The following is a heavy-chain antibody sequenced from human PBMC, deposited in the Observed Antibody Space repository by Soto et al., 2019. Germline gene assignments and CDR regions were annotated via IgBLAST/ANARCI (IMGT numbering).Heavy chain of an antibody. Sequence: SETLSHTCTAPGVSISSSSNRWGWIRQPPGKGLEWIGNIYYIENTYYNPSLKSRVTISVDTSKNQFSLRLTSVTAADTAVYYCATHPPYGPLDHSGQGTLVTVSS. CDR3: ATHPPYGPLDH. J-gene: IGHJ4*02. D-gene: IGHD4-17*01. CDR1: GVSISSSSNR. V-gene: IGHV4-39*01. CDR2: IYYIENT.